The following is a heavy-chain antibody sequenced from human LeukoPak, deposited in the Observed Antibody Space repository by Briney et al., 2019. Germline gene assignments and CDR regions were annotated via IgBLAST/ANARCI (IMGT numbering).Heavy chain of an antibody. J-gene: IGHJ4*02. CDR2: IYSGGST. Sequence: GGSLRLSCAASGFTVSSNYMSWVRQAPGKGLEWVSVIYSGGSTYYADSVKGRFTISRDNSKNTLYLQMNSLRAEDTAVYYCARGADVWGSYRTGKPYYFDYWGQGTLVTVSS. D-gene: IGHD3-16*02. CDR3: ARGADVWGSYRTGKPYYFDY. V-gene: IGHV3-66*01. CDR1: GFTVSSNY.